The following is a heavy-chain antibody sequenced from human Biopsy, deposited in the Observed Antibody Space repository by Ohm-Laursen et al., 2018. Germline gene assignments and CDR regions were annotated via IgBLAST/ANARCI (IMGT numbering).Heavy chain of an antibody. CDR2: ITWNSGHI. D-gene: IGHD3-10*01. CDR1: GFTFDDFA. CDR3: VKDIRRYFYGMDV. V-gene: IGHV3-9*01. Sequence: SLRLSCSAFGFTFDDFAMHWVRQRPGKGLEWASGITWNSGHIAYADSVKGRFTISRDNAKNVLWLQMNSLRVDDTAMYYCVKDIRRYFYGMDVWGQGTTVTVS. J-gene: IGHJ6*02.